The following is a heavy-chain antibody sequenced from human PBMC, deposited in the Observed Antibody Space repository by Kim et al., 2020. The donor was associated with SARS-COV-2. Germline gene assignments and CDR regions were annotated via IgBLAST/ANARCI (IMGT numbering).Heavy chain of an antibody. Sequence: GGSLRLSCAASGFTVSSNYMSWVRQAPGKGLEWVSVIYSGGSTYYADSVKGRFTISRDNSKNTLYLQMNSLRAEDTAVYYCARGWGVDGSCFDPWGQGTLVTVSS. CDR2: IYSGGST. CDR3: ARGWGVDGSCFDP. V-gene: IGHV3-53*01. CDR1: GFTVSSNY. D-gene: IGHD3-10*01. J-gene: IGHJ5*02.